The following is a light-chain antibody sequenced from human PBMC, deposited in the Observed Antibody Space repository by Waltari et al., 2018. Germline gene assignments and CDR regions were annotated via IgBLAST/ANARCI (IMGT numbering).Light chain of an antibody. V-gene: IGLV2-14*03. CDR2: DVS. Sequence: QSALTQPASVSGSAGQSITLSCPGTSSDVGGYNYVSWYQQHPGKAPKLIIYDVSNRPSGVSNRFSGSKSGNTASLTISGLQAEDEADYYCSSYISSSTLELFGGGTSLTVL. CDR1: SSDVGGYNY. CDR3: SSYISSSTLEL. J-gene: IGLJ2*01.